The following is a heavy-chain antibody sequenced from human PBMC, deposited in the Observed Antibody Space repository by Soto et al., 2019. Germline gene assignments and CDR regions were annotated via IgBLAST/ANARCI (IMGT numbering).Heavy chain of an antibody. V-gene: IGHV3-23*01. D-gene: IGHD1-7*01. J-gene: IGHJ4*02. Sequence: PGWSLRLSCSASEFTFISYAMSWVRKAPGKGLEWVSAISGSGGSTYYADSVKGRFTISRDNSKNTLYLQMNSLRAEDTAVYYCAKAQPRNWNYDYWGQGTLVTVSS. CDR2: ISGSGGST. CDR1: EFTFISYA. CDR3: AKAQPRNWNYDY.